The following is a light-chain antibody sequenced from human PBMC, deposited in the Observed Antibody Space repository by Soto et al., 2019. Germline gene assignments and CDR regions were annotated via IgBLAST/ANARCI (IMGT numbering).Light chain of an antibody. CDR3: QQFSSYPLT. J-gene: IGKJ4*01. CDR2: GAS. CDR1: QSVSSN. Sequence: TQSPSTVSASVGDRVTITCRASQSVSSNLAWYQQKPGQAPRLLIYGASNRATGIPDRFSGGGSGTDFTLTISRLEPEDFAVYYCQQFSSYPLTFGGGTKVDIK. V-gene: IGKV3-20*01.